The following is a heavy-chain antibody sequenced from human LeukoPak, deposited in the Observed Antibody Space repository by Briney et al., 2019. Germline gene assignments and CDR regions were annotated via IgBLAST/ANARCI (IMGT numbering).Heavy chain of an antibody. CDR1: GFTVSNNY. J-gene: IGHJ5*02. V-gene: IGHV3-53*01. CDR2: IYSGGST. CDR3: ARSPEGYCSSTSCYTFWFDP. Sequence: PGGSLRLSCAASGFTVSNNYMSWVRQAPGKGLEWVSVIYSGGSTYYADSVKGRFTISRDNSKNTLYLQMNSLRAEDTAVYYCARSPEGYCSSTSCYTFWFDPWGQGTLVTVSS. D-gene: IGHD2-2*02.